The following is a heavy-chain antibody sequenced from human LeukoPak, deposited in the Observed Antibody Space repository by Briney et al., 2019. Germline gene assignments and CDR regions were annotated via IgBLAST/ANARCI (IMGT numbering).Heavy chain of an antibody. CDR3: AREVNDDYVWGSYRYTRGYFDY. V-gene: IGHV1-69*13. Sequence: SVKVSCKASGGTFSSYAISWVRQAPGQGLEWMGGIIPIFGTASYAQKFQGRVTITADESTSTAYMELSSLRSEDTAVYYCAREVNDDYVWGSYRYTRGYFDYWGQGTLVTVSS. CDR2: IIPIFGTA. CDR1: GGTFSSYA. J-gene: IGHJ4*02. D-gene: IGHD3-16*02.